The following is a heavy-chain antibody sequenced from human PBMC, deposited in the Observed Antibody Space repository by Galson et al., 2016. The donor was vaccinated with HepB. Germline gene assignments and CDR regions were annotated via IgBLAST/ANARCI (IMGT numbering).Heavy chain of an antibody. CDR2: ISYDGSKK. D-gene: IGHD3-22*01. Sequence: SLRLSCAASGFPFRSNAMHWVRQAPGKGLEWVAVISYDGSKKVYADSVKGRFTISRDNSKNTFHLQMNSLRPEDTAVYYCARDLTPSIVVVNTYYFDSWGQGTRVTVSS. J-gene: IGHJ4*02. V-gene: IGHV3-30*04. CDR1: GFPFRSNA. CDR3: ARDLTPSIVVVNTYYFDS.